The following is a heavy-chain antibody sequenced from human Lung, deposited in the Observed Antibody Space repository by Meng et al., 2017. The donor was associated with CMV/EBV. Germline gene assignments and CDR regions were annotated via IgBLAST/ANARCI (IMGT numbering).Heavy chain of an antibody. V-gene: IGHV3-13*01. CDR3: ARGVRSNSMIVESYYFDS. J-gene: IGHJ4*02. Sequence: SCAASGFTFSTYAMSWVRQRAGKGLEWVSSIGAPADTHYPDSVKGRFTISREDAKNSLYLKLNSLRAEDTAVYYCARGVRSNSMIVESYYFDSWXQETLVTVSS. CDR2: IGAPADT. CDR1: GFTFSTYA. D-gene: IGHD3-22*01.